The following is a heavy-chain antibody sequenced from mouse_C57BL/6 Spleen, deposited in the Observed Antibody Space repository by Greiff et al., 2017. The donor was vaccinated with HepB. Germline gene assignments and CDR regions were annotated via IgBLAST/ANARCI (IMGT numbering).Heavy chain of an antibody. V-gene: IGHV3-6*01. CDR3: ARGGDYDEGGYFDY. D-gene: IGHD2-4*01. J-gene: IGHJ2*01. CDR2: ISYDGSN. Sequence: EVQLQQSGPGLVKPSQSLSLTCSVTGYSITSGYYWNWIRQFPGNKLEWMGYISYDGSNNYNPSLKHRISITRDTSKNQFFLKLNSVTTEDTATYYCARGGDYDEGGYFDYWGQGTTLTVSS. CDR1: GYSITSGYY.